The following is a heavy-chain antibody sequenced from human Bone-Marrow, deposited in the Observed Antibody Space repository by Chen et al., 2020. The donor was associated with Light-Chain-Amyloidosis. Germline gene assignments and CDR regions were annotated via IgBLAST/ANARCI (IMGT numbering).Heavy chain of an antibody. CDR2: MHHTGKT. Sequence: QVQLQESGPGLVKPSETLSLTCVVSGLSVSRDYYWAWIRQPPGKGLEWIGNMHHTGKTYYNPSLKSRVTLSIDTSKTQFSLKLTSVTAADTAVYYCVRDRRGGQRRVTLVIHREGGFDPWGHGTLVTVSS. D-gene: IGHD3-10*01. CDR3: VRDRRGGQRRVTLVIHREGGFDP. V-gene: IGHV4-38-2*02. J-gene: IGHJ3*01. CDR1: GLSVSRDYY.